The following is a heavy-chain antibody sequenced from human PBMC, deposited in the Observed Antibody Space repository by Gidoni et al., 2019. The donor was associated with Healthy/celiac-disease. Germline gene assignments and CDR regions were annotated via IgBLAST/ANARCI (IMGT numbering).Heavy chain of an antibody. Sequence: QVQLQQWCAGLLKPSETLSLTCAVYGGSFSGYYWSWIRQPQGKGLEWIGEINHSGSTNYNPSLKSRVTISVDTSKNQFSLKLSSVTAADTAVYYWARGVPQSVVVPAAIVDYWGQGTLVTVSS. CDR1: GGSFSGYY. V-gene: IGHV4-34*01. CDR2: INHSGST. CDR3: ARGVPQSVVVPAAIVDY. D-gene: IGHD2-2*02. J-gene: IGHJ4*02.